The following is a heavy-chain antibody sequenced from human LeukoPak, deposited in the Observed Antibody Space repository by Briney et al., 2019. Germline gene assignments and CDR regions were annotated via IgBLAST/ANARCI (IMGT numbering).Heavy chain of an antibody. CDR1: GFTLSNAW. V-gene: IGHV3-15*01. D-gene: IGHD3-22*01. CDR3: TTADSSGYYFYVYYYMDV. J-gene: IGHJ6*03. Sequence: GGSLRLSCAPSGFTLSNAWMSWVRQAPGKGLEWVGRIKSKTDGGTTDYAAPVKGRFTISRDDSKNTLYLQMNSLKTEDTAVYYCTTADSSGYYFYVYYYMDVWGKGTTVTV. CDR2: IKSKTDGGTT.